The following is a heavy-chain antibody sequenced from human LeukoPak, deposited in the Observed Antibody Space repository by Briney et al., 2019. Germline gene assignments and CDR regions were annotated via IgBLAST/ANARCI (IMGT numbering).Heavy chain of an antibody. D-gene: IGHD6-13*01. CDR3: ARIGYRSSSFDY. CDR2: LKQDGSET. V-gene: IGHV3-7*01. Sequence: GGSLRLSCAASGFRFSNYWMSWVRQAPGQGLEGVANLKQDGSETDSVDSLKGRFTISRDDTKTSVYLQVNSLTPEDTAVYYCARIGYRSSSFDYWGQGTLVTVSS. CDR1: GFRFSNYW. J-gene: IGHJ4*02.